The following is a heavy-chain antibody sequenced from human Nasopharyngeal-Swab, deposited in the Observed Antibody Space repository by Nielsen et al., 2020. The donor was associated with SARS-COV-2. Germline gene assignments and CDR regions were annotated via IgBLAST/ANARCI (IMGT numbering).Heavy chain of an antibody. J-gene: IGHJ4*02. CDR1: GFTFSSHA. CDR2: ISYDGSNK. CDR3: ARGSSSYYFDY. V-gene: IGHV3-30-3*01. D-gene: IGHD6-6*01. Sequence: GGSLRLSCAASGFTFSSHAMHWVRQAPGKGLEWVAVISYDGSNKYYADSVKGRFTISRDNSKNTLYLQMNSLRAEDTAVYYCARGSSSYYFDYWGQGTLVTISS.